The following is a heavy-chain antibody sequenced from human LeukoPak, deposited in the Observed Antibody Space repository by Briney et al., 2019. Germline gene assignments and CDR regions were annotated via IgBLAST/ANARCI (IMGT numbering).Heavy chain of an antibody. CDR1: GFTFNNAW. CDR3: ASGNGLLDY. Sequence: GGSLRLSCTTSGFTFNNAWMSWVRQAPGKGLEWVSYISSSSSTIYYADSVKGRFTISRDNAKNSLYLQMNSLRAEDTAEYYCASGNGLLDYWGQGTLVTVSS. CDR2: ISSSSSTI. J-gene: IGHJ4*02. V-gene: IGHV3-48*01. D-gene: IGHD1-1*01.